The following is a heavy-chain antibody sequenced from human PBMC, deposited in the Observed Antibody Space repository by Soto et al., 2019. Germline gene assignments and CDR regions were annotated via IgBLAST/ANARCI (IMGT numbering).Heavy chain of an antibody. V-gene: IGHV4-30-2*01. CDR2: IYQTGGT. D-gene: IGHD6-25*01. CDR1: GGSISSGGDS. Sequence: QLQLQESGSGLVKPSQTLSLTCAVSGGSISSGGDSWSWIRQPPGKGLEWIGYIYQTGGTYYNPSLKSRVTISVDKSKNQFSLNLSSVTAAHTAVYYCARERTAADFDYWGQGTRVTVSS. CDR3: ARERTAADFDY. J-gene: IGHJ4*02.